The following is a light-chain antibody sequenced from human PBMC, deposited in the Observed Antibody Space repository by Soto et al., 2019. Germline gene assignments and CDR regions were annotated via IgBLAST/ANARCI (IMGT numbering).Light chain of an antibody. CDR2: GAS. V-gene: IGKV3-15*01. J-gene: IGKJ1*01. CDR3: LQHNNWWT. Sequence: EIVMTQSPATRAVSPGDTATLSCRASQSLGGNVAWYQQKPGQAHRLLIYGASSRATGVPVRFSGSGSGTEFTLTISSLQSEDFAVYYCLQHNNWWTFGQGTKVDIK. CDR1: QSLGGN.